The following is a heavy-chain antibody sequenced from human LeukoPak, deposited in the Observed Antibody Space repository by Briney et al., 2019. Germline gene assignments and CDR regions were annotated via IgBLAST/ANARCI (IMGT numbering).Heavy chain of an antibody. D-gene: IGHD6-6*01. CDR3: AKDFSSIAARRPDYYYYYGMDV. J-gene: IGHJ6*02. V-gene: IGHV3-30*18. CDR2: ISYDGSNK. Sequence: PGRSLRLSCAASGFTFSSYGMYWVRQAPGKGLEWVAVISYDGSNKYYADSVKGRFTISRDNSKNTLYLQMNSLRAEDTAVYYCAKDFSSIAARRPDYYYYYGMDVWGQGTTVTVSS. CDR1: GFTFSSYG.